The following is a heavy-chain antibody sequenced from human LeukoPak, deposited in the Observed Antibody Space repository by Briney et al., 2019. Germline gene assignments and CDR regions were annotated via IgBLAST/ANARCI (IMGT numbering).Heavy chain of an antibody. D-gene: IGHD3-22*01. CDR2: ISSSGGST. V-gene: IGHV3-23*01. J-gene: IGHJ4*02. CDR1: GFTFSSYA. CDR3: AKGDSSGYYLRGYFDY. Sequence: GGSLRLSCAASGFTFSSYAMSWVRQAPGKGLEWVSAISSSGGSTYYADSVKGRFTISRDNSKHTLYLQMNSLRAEDTAVYYCAKGDSSGYYLRGYFDYWGQGTLVTVSS.